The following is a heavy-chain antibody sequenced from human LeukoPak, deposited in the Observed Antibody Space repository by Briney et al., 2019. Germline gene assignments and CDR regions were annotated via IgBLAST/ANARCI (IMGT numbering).Heavy chain of an antibody. CDR2: INSDGTST. V-gene: IGHV3-74*01. CDR1: GFTFSSYW. CDR3: ARWADYGGNSGYDY. J-gene: IGHJ4*02. Sequence: GGSLRLSCAASGFTFSSYWMHWVRQAPGKGLVWVSRINSDGTSTSYADPVKGRFTISRDNAKNTLYLQMNSLRAEDTAVYYCARWADYGGNSGYDYWGQGTLVTVSS. D-gene: IGHD4-23*01.